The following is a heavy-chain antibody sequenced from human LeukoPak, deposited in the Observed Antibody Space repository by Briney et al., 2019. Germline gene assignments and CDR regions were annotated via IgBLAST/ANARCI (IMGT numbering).Heavy chain of an antibody. CDR2: IYYSGST. Sequence: SETLSLTCTVSGGSISSYYWSWIRQPPGKGLEWIGYIYYSGSTNYNPSLKSRVTISLDTSKNQFSLKLSSVTAADTAVYYCARARGYSYAYYFDYWGQGTLVTVSS. V-gene: IGHV4-59*01. J-gene: IGHJ4*02. CDR3: ARARGYSYAYYFDY. D-gene: IGHD5-18*01. CDR1: GGSISSYY.